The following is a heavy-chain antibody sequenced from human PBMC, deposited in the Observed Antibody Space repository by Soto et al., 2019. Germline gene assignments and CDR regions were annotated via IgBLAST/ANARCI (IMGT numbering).Heavy chain of an antibody. J-gene: IGHJ4*02. CDR1: GFTFSSYG. D-gene: IGHD5-18*01. Sequence: QVQLVESGGGVVQPGRSLRLSCAASGFTFSSYGMHWVRQAPGKGLEWVAVIWYDGSNKYYADSVKGRFTISRDNSKNTLYLQMNSLRAEYTAVYYCARDTDTAMTYYFDYWGQGTLVTVSS. V-gene: IGHV3-33*01. CDR2: IWYDGSNK. CDR3: ARDTDTAMTYYFDY.